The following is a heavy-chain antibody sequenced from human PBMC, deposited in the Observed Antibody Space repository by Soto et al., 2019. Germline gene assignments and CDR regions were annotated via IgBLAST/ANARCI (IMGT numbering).Heavy chain of an antibody. D-gene: IGHD3-3*01. J-gene: IGHJ5*02. CDR2: IYYSGST. CDR1: GGSISSSSYY. CDR3: ARQVFWSGYYGGINWFDP. V-gene: IGHV4-39*01. Sequence: QLQLQESGPGLVKPSETLSLTCTVSGGSISSSSYYWGWIRQPPGKGLEWIGSIYYSGSTYYNPSLKCRVTISVDTSKIQFSLKLSSVTAADTAVYYCARQVFWSGYYGGINWFDPWGQGTLVTVSS.